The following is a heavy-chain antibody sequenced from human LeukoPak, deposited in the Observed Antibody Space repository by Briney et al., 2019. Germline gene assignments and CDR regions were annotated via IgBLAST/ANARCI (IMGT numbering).Heavy chain of an antibody. CDR1: GGSISSYY. J-gene: IGHJ4*02. CDR2: IYTSGTT. CDR3: ARQPADFWSGYFSY. V-gene: IGHV4-4*09. Sequence: SETLSLTCTVSGGSISSYYWSWIRQPPGKGLEWSGYIYTSGTTNYNPSLKSRVTISVDTSKNQFSLKLSSVTAADTAVYYCARQPADFWSGYFSYWGQGTLVTVSS. D-gene: IGHD3-3*01.